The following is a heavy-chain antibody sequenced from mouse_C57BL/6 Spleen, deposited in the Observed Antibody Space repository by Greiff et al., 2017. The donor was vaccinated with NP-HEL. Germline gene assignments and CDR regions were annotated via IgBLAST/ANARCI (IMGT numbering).Heavy chain of an antibody. D-gene: IGHD1-1*01. CDR1: GYTFTSYT. CDR3: ASSNSFDY. CDR2: INPSSGYT. Sequence: QVQLKQSGAELARPGASVKMSCKASGYTFTSYTMHWVKQRPGQGLEWIGYINPSSGYTKYNQKFKDKATLTADKSSSTAYMQLSSLTSEDSAVYYCASSNSFDYWGQGTTLTVSS. V-gene: IGHV1-4*01. J-gene: IGHJ2*01.